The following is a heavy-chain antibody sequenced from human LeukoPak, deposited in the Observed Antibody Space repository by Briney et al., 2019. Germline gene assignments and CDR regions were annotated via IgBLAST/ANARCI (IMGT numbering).Heavy chain of an antibody. Sequence: PGRSLRLSCAASGFTFSGYAMHWVRQAPGKGLEWVAVISYDGSNKYYADSVKGRFTISRDNSKNTLYLQMNSLRAEDTAVYYCASRTRTFGGIMMYYYYGMDVWGQGTTVTVSS. CDR2: ISYDGSNK. CDR3: ASRTRTFGGIMMYYYYGMDV. J-gene: IGHJ6*02. V-gene: IGHV3-30*04. D-gene: IGHD3-16*01. CDR1: GFTFSGYA.